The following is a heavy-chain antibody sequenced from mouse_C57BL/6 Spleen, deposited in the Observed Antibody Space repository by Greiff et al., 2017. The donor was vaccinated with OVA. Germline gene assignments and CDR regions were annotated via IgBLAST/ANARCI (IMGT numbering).Heavy chain of an antibody. Sequence: QVQLQQPGAELVKPGASVKLSCKASGYTFTSYWMHWVKQRPGQGLEWIGMIHPNSGSTNYNEKFKSKATLTVDKSSSTAYMQLSSLTSEDSAVYYCARSSFITTVVATPHYWGQGTTLTVSS. D-gene: IGHD1-1*01. CDR1: GYTFTSYW. CDR2: IHPNSGST. J-gene: IGHJ2*01. V-gene: IGHV1-64*01. CDR3: ARSSFITTVVATPHY.